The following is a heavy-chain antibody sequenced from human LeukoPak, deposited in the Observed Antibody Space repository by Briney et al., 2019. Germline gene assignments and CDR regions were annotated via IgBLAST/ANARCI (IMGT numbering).Heavy chain of an antibody. CDR1: GFTFSSYS. V-gene: IGHV3-7*05. D-gene: IGHD3-10*01. J-gene: IGHJ4*02. Sequence: GGSLRLSCAASGFTFSSYSMNWVRQAPGEGLEWVDSIKEDGSTKYYVDSVKGRFTISRDNAKNSLYLQMNSLRAEDTAVYYCAREIRSSGTSDWGQGTLVTVSS. CDR2: IKEDGSTK. CDR3: AREIRSSGTSD.